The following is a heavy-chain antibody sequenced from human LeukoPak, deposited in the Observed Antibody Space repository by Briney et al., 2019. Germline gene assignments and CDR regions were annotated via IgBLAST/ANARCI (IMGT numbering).Heavy chain of an antibody. CDR3: ARESWARYYYYGMDV. J-gene: IGHJ6*02. V-gene: IGHV3-30*03. Sequence: GGSLRLSCAASGFTFSRFGMHWVRQAPGKGLEWVAVISYDGRNKYYADSVKGRFTISRDNSKNTLYLQMNSLRAEDTAVYYCARESWARYYYYGMDVWGQGTTVTVSS. CDR1: GFTFSRFG. D-gene: IGHD3-16*01. CDR2: ISYDGRNK.